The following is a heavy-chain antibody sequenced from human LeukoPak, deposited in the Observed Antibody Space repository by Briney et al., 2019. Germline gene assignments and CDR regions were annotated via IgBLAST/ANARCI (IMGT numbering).Heavy chain of an antibody. D-gene: IGHD6-19*01. J-gene: IGHJ4*02. CDR3: ARVEAVAGTDY. Sequence: ASVKVSCKASGGTFSSYAISWVRQAPGQGLEWMGWISAYNGNTNYAQKLQGRVTMTTDTSTSTAYMELRSLRSDDTAVYYCARVEAVAGTDYWGQGTLVTVSS. V-gene: IGHV1-18*01. CDR1: GGTFSSYA. CDR2: ISAYNGNT.